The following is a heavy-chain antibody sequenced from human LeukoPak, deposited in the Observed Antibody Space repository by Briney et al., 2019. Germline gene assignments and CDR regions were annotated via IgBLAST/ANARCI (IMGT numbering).Heavy chain of an antibody. CDR1: GGSISSYY. J-gene: IGHJ4*02. D-gene: IGHD3-10*01. V-gene: IGHV4-59*01. CDR3: ARGHLWFGETFDY. Sequence: SETLSLTCTVSGGSISSYYWSWIRQPPGKGLEWIGYIYYSGSTNYNPSLKSRLTISVDTSKNQFSLKLSSVTAADTAAYYCARGHLWFGETFDYWGQGTLVTVSS. CDR2: IYYSGST.